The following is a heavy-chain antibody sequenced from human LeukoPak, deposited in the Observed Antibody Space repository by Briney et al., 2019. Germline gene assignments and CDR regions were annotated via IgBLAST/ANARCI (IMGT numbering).Heavy chain of an antibody. Sequence: SETLSLTCTVSGGSISSSSYYWGWIRQPPGKGLEWIGSIYYSGSTYYNPSLKSRVTISVDTSKNQFSLKLSSVTAADTAVYYCARIICSTSSYYYYYYYMDVWGKGTTVTVSS. J-gene: IGHJ6*03. D-gene: IGHD2-2*01. CDR1: GGSISSSSYY. CDR3: ARIICSTSSYYYYYYYMDV. V-gene: IGHV4-39*01. CDR2: IYYSGST.